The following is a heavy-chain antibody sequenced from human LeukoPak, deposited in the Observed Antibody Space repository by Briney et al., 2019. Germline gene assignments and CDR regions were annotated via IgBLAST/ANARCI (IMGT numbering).Heavy chain of an antibody. CDR3: ARVPPYGDYFDD. J-gene: IGHJ4*02. V-gene: IGHV4-61*01. Sequence: SETLSLTCTVSGGSVSSGSYYWSWIRQPPGKGLEWIGYIYCSGSTNYNPSLKSRVTISVDTSKNQFSLKLSSVTAADTAVYYCARVPPYGDYFDDWGQGTLVTVSS. CDR1: GGSVSSGSYY. D-gene: IGHD4-17*01. CDR2: IYCSGST.